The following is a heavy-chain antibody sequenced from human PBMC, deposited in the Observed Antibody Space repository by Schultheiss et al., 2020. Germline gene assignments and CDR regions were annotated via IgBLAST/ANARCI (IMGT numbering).Heavy chain of an antibody. Sequence: GESLKISCAASGFTFSSYAMHWVRQAPGKGLEWVAVMSYEGSNIYYAESVRGRFTISRDYSKNTLYLQMNSLRAEDTAVYYCAKDLLFKMTTVGKGGDYWGQGTLGTVSS. CDR3: AKDLLFKMTTVGKGGDY. V-gene: IGHV3-30*04. CDR2: MSYEGSNI. CDR1: GFTFSSYA. J-gene: IGHJ4*02. D-gene: IGHD4-23*01.